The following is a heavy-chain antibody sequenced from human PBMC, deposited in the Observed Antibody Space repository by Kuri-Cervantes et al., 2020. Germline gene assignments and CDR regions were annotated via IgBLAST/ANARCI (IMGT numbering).Heavy chain of an antibody. Sequence: ESLKISCTVSGFSISSSSYYWGWNRQPPGKGLVWIGSIYYSGSTYYNPSLKSLVTISVDTSKNQFSLKLSPVTAADTAVYYCARASVYDSSGHYYYGMDVWGQGTTVTVSS. CDR1: GFSISSSSYY. J-gene: IGHJ6*02. V-gene: IGHV4-39*07. CDR2: IYYSGST. D-gene: IGHD3-22*01. CDR3: ARASVYDSSGHYYYGMDV.